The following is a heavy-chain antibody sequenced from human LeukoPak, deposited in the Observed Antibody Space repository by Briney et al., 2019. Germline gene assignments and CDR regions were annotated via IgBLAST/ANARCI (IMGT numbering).Heavy chain of an antibody. V-gene: IGHV3-30*04. J-gene: IGHJ6*02. CDR3: ARDGGHCSSTSCYRLRGMDV. Sequence: GGSLRLSCAASGFTFSSYAMSWVRQAPGKGLEWVAVISYDGSNKYYADSVKGRFTISRDNSKNTLYLQMNSLRAEDTAVYYCARDGGHCSSTSCYRLRGMDVWGQGTTVTVSS. D-gene: IGHD2-2*01. CDR1: GFTFSSYA. CDR2: ISYDGSNK.